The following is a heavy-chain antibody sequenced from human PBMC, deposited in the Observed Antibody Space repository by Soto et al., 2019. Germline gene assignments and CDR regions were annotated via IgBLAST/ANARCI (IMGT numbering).Heavy chain of an antibody. J-gene: IGHJ4*02. V-gene: IGHV1-2*04. CDR3: ALGYCSSTSCYVPFSPFDY. CDR2: INPNSGGT. D-gene: IGHD2-2*01. Sequence: GASVKVSCKASGYTFTGYYMHWVRQAPGQGLEWMGWINPNSGGTNYAQKFQGWVTMTRDTSISTAYMELSRLRSDDTAVYYCALGYCSSTSCYVPFSPFDYWGQGTLVTVSS. CDR1: GYTFTGYY.